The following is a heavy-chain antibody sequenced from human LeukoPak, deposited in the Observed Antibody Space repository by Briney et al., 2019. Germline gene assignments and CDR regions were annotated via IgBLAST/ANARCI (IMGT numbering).Heavy chain of an antibody. J-gene: IGHJ5*02. CDR1: GGTFSSYA. D-gene: IGHD6-6*01. CDR2: ISAYNGNT. CDR3: ARALYSSSSGSLYWFDP. Sequence: ASVKVSCKASGGTFSSYAISWVRQAPGQGLEWMGWISAYNGNTNYAQKLQGRVTMTTDTSTSTAYMELRSLRSDDTAVYYCARALYSSSSGSLYWFDPWGQGTLVTVSS. V-gene: IGHV1-18*01.